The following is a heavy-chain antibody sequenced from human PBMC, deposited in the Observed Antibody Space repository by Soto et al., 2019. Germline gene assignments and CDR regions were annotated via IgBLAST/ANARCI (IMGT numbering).Heavy chain of an antibody. D-gene: IGHD3-10*01. CDR2: INHSGST. CDR1: GGSFSSYY. Sequence: SGALSLTCAVSGGSFSSYYWSWIRQPPGKGLEWVGEINHSGSTNYKPSLKSRVTISVDTSKNQFSLKLTSVTAADTAVYYCARMRRQGARPSGSFYYYYGMDVWGKGTTVTVSS. V-gene: IGHV4-34*01. CDR3: ARMRRQGARPSGSFYYYYGMDV. J-gene: IGHJ6*04.